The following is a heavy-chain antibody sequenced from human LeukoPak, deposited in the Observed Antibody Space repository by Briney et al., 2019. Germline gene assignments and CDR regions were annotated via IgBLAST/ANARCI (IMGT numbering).Heavy chain of an antibody. CDR1: GGTFSSYA. Sequence: SVKVSCKASGGTFSSYAISWVRQAPGQGLEWMGRIIPIFGTANYAQKFQGRVTITTDESTSTAYMELSSLRSEDTAVYYCARDPNSRQMEPISDAFDIWGQGTMVTVSS. CDR3: ARDPNSRQMEPISDAFDI. J-gene: IGHJ3*02. CDR2: IIPIFGTA. D-gene: IGHD5-24*01. V-gene: IGHV1-69*05.